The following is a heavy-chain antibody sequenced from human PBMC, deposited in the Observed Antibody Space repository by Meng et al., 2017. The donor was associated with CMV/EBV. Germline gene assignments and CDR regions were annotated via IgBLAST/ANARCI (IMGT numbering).Heavy chain of an antibody. J-gene: IGHJ3*01. CDR1: GHPISSGYF. D-gene: IGHD2/OR15-2a*01. V-gene: IGHV4-38-2*01. Sequence: GSLRLSCSVSGHPISSGYFWGWIRQAPGKGLEWIGSIYPSGTAFYNPSLKSRVTISADTSNNRFSLRPSLVTAADTALYYCAKMATRTTYWTGSDGFDVWGQGTMVTVSS. CDR3: AKMATRTTYWTGSDGFDV. CDR2: IYPSGTA.